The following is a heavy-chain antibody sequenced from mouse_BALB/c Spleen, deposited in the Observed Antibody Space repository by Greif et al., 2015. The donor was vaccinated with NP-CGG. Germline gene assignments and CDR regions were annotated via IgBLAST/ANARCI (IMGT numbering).Heavy chain of an antibody. D-gene: IGHD1-1*01. V-gene: IGHV1-14*01. Sequence: VQLKESGPELVKPGASVKMSCKASGYTFTSYVMHWVKQKPGQGLEWIGYINPYNDGTKYNEKFKGKATLTSDKSSSTAYMERSGLTSEESAVYYCAGITTVVDYYAMDYWGQGTSVTVSS. CDR1: GYTFTSYV. CDR2: INPYNDGT. CDR3: AGITTVVDYYAMDY. J-gene: IGHJ4*01.